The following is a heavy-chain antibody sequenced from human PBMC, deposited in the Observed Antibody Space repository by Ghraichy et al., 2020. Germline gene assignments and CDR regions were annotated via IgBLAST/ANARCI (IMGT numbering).Heavy chain of an antibody. D-gene: IGHD2-8*01. J-gene: IGHJ4*02. V-gene: IGHV1-69*13. CDR3: ARSPGDKIMVYFDY. CDR1: GGTFSSYA. CDR2: IIPIFGTA. Sequence: SVKVSCKASGGTFSSYAISWVRQAPGQGLEWMGGIIPIFGTANYAQKFQGRVTITADESTSTAYMELSSLRSEDTAVYYCARSPGDKIMVYFDYWGQGTLVTVSS.